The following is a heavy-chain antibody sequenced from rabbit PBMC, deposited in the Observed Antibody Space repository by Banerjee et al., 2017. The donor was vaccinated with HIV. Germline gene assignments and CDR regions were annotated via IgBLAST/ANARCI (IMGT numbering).Heavy chain of an antibody. CDR3: VRDTGYGNYRL. V-gene: IGHV1S45*01. CDR2: IYTGGGTT. D-gene: IGHD7-1*01. J-gene: IGHJ4*01. CDR1: GFSFSSSYY. Sequence: QEQLVESGGGLVQPEGSLTLTCTASGFSFSSSYYMCWVRQAPGKGLEWIASIYTGGGTTYYASWARGRFTISKTSSTTVTLQMTSLTAADTATYFCVRDTGYGNYRLWGPGTLVTVS.